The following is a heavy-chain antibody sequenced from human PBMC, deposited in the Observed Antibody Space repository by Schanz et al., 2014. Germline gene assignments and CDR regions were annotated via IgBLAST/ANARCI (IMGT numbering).Heavy chain of an antibody. Sequence: QVKRVKEGEEEKKPGASMKVSCKAGVRTFIVYHVLPFFLPSPLQGLEWIFRLRPNSGDTHSAQKFQGRVTMTWDRSISTANMELSRLRSDDTAVYYCARENKDYDSILNKFFHYGLDLWGQGTTVTVSS. CDR2: LRPNSGDT. J-gene: IGHJ6*02. CDR3: ARENKDYDSILNKFFHYGLDL. V-gene: IGHV1-2*06. CDR1: VRTFIVYH. D-gene: IGHD3-3*02.